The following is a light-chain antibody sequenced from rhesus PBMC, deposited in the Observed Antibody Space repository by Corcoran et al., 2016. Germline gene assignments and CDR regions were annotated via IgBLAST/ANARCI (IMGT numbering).Light chain of an antibody. V-gene: IGKV1-25*01. CDR2: KAS. Sequence: DIQMTQSPSSLSASVGDTVTITCRASQGISSYLAWYQQKQGKAPKLLIYKASTLQSGFPSRFSGSGLGTEFTLTISSLQPEDVATYYCQQHNSDPYSFGQGTKVEIK. CDR1: QGISSY. CDR3: QQHNSDPYS. J-gene: IGKJ2*01.